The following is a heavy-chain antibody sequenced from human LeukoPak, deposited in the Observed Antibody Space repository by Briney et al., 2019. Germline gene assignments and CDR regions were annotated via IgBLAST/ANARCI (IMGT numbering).Heavy chain of an antibody. V-gene: IGHV3-11*04. D-gene: IGHD3-16*02. CDR2: ISSSRSTI. Sequence: PGGSLRLSCAASGFTFSCYYMSWIRQAPGKVLEWVSSISSSRSTIYYADAVKGRFTISRDHAKNSLYVQMNSMRAEDTAIYYCARAGFLITFGGVISWGRGTLVTVSS. CDR3: ARAGFLITFGGVIS. CDR1: GFTFSCYY. J-gene: IGHJ5*02.